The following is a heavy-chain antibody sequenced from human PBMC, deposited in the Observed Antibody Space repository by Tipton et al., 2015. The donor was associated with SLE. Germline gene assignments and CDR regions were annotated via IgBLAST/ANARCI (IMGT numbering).Heavy chain of an antibody. CDR1: GFIFSNYL. CDR3: AKDPGSITAHFQH. J-gene: IGHJ1*01. Sequence: SLRLSCAASGFIFSNYLMHWVRQVPGKGLVWVSRVNSDGTSTTYADSVKGRFTISRDNAKNTLYLQMNSLRAEDTAVYYCAKDPGSITAHFQHWGQGTLVTVSS. CDR2: VNSDGTST. V-gene: IGHV3-74*01.